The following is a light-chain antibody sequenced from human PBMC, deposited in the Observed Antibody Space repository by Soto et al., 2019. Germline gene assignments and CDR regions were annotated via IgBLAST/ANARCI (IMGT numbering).Light chain of an antibody. Sequence: DVVMTQAPLSLPVTLGQPASISCRSSQSLVYSDGNTYLTWCQQRPGQSPRRLIYKVSNRDTGVPARFSGSGSGTDFTLKISRVEAEDVGVYYCMQGTHWPPTFGQGTKVEIK. J-gene: IGKJ1*01. CDR2: KVS. V-gene: IGKV2-30*01. CDR3: MQGTHWPPT. CDR1: QSLVYSDGNTY.